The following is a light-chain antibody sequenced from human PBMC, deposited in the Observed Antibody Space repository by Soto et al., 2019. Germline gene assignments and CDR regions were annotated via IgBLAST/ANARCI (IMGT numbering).Light chain of an antibody. CDR1: QSINSW. V-gene: IGKV1-5*03. Sequence: DIQMTQSTSPLSAALGDRFTITCRASQSINSWLAWYQQKPGEAPKVLIYKASNLESGVPSRFSGSGSGTEFTLTITGLQPEDFATYYCQQYESYWSFGQGTKVDIK. CDR2: KAS. J-gene: IGKJ1*01. CDR3: QQYESYWS.